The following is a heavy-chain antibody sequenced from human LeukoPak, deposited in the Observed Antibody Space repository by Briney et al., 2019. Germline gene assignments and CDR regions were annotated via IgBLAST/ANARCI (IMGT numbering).Heavy chain of an antibody. D-gene: IGHD6-25*01. CDR1: GGSISSTSYC. Sequence: PSETLSLTCTVSGGSISSTSYCWVWIRQPPGKGLEWIGTSSYSGITYYNPSLKSRVTISLHTSKNHSSLKLSSVNAADTALYYCARGRTTYSSGSLLADYWGQGTRVIVSS. J-gene: IGHJ4*02. CDR2: SSYSGIT. CDR3: ARGRTTYSSGSLLADY. V-gene: IGHV4-39*07.